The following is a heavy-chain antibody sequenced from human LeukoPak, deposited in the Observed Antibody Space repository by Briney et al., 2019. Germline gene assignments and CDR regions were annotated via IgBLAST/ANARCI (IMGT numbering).Heavy chain of an antibody. CDR2: ISSSSSTI. J-gene: IGHJ3*02. CDR1: GFTFSSYS. Sequence: GSLRLSCAASGFTFSSYSMNWVRQAPGKGLEWVSYISSSSSTIYYADSVKGRFTISRDNAKNSLYLQMNSLRAEDTAVYYCTKRLSLRFDAFDIWGPGTMVTVSS. CDR3: TKRLSLRFDAFDI. V-gene: IGHV3-48*01. D-gene: IGHD3-3*01.